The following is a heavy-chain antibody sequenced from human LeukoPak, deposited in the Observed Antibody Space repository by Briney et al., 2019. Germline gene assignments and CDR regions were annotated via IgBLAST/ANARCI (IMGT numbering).Heavy chain of an antibody. CDR3: ARRRDYYDTSGDWYFDL. Sequence: SETLSLTCAVYGGSFSGYYWSWIRQPPGKGLEWIGEINHSGSTNYNPSLKSRVTISVDTSKNQFSLKLSSVTAADTAVYYCARRRDYYDTSGDWYFDLWGRGTLVTVSS. V-gene: IGHV4-34*01. CDR2: INHSGST. CDR1: GGSFSGYY. J-gene: IGHJ2*01. D-gene: IGHD3-22*01.